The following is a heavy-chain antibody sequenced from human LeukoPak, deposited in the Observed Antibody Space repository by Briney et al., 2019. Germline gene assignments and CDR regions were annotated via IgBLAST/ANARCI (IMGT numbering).Heavy chain of an antibody. CDR2: IYTSGST. J-gene: IGHJ6*02. V-gene: IGHV4-4*07. Sequence: PSETLSLTCTVSGGSISSYYWSWIRQPAGKGLEWIGRIYTSGSTNYNPSLKSRVTISVDTSKNQFSLKLSSVTAADTAVYYCARGKYCSSTSCYTWGYYYYGMDVWGQGTTVTVSS. CDR3: ARGKYCSSTSCYTWGYYYYGMDV. D-gene: IGHD2-2*02. CDR1: GGSISSYY.